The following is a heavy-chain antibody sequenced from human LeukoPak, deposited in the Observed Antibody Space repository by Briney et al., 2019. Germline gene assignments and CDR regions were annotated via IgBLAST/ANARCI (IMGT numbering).Heavy chain of an antibody. CDR3: ARDGGYSYGKKGCFER. CDR1: GFTFSSYE. V-gene: IGHV3-48*03. D-gene: IGHD5-18*01. Sequence: GGSLRLSCAASGFTFSSYEMNWVRQAPGKGLEWVSYISSSGSTKYYADSVKGRFTISRDNAKNSLYLQMNSLRAEDTAVYYCARDGGYSYGKKGCFERWGQGTLVTVSS. J-gene: IGHJ4*02. CDR2: ISSSGSTK.